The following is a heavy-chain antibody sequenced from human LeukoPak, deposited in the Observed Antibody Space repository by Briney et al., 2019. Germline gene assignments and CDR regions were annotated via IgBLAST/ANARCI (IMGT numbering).Heavy chain of an antibody. J-gene: IGHJ4*02. CDR2: ISDSGGST. CDR3: AKGSQQLGHYYFDY. CDR1: GFTFSSYA. V-gene: IGHV3-23*01. D-gene: IGHD6-13*01. Sequence: GGSLRLSCAASGFTFSSYAMSWVRQAPGKGLEWVSAISDSGGSTYYADSVKGRFTISRDNSKNTLYLQMNSLRAEDTAVYYCAKGSQQLGHYYFDYWGQGTLVTVSS.